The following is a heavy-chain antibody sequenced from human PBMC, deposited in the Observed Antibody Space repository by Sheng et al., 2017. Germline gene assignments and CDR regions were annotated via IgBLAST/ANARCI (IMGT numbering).Heavy chain of an antibody. V-gene: IGHV3-23*04. J-gene: IGHJ6*02. CDR3: AKSIRGEDYVWGRTDYYYGMDV. D-gene: IGHD3-16*01. CDR1: GFTFSSYA. Sequence: EVQLVESGGGLVQPGGSLRLSCAASGFTFSSYAMSWVRQAPGKGLEWVSAISGSGGSTYYADSVKGRFTISRDNSKNTLYLQMNSLRAEDTAVYYCAKSIRGEDYVWGRTDYYYGMDVWGQGTTVTVSS. CDR2: ISGSGGST.